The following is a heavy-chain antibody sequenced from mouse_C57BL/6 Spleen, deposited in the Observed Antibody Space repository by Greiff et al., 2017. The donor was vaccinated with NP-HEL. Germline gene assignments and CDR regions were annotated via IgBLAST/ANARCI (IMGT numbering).Heavy chain of an antibody. V-gene: IGHV14-4*01. CDR3: TCSVVACYFDY. D-gene: IGHD1-1*01. CDR1: GFNIKDDY. Sequence: EVQLQESGAELVRPGASVKLSCTASGFNIKDDYMHWVKQRPEQGLEWIGWIDPENGDTEYASKFQGKATITADKSSNTAYLQLMSLKSVDTADYYCTCSVVACYFDYWGQGTTLTVSS. CDR2: IDPENGDT. J-gene: IGHJ2*01.